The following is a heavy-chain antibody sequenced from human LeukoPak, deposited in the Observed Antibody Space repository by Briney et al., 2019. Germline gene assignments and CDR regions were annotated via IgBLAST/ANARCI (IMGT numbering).Heavy chain of an antibody. CDR3: ARGLGVAAPNWFDP. D-gene: IGHD2-15*01. CDR1: GYTFTSYD. Sequence: ASVKVSCEASGYTFTSYDINWVRQATGPGLEWMGWMNPNSGNTGYAQKFQGRVTMTRNTSISTAYMELSSLRSEDTAVYYCARGLGVAAPNWFDPWGQGTLVTVSS. V-gene: IGHV1-8*01. CDR2: MNPNSGNT. J-gene: IGHJ5*02.